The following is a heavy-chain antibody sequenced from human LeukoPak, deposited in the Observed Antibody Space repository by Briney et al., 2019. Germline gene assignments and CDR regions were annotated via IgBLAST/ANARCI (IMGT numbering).Heavy chain of an antibody. J-gene: IGHJ4*02. Sequence: PSETLSLTCTVSGGSISSGGYSWSWIRQHPGKGLEWIGYIYYSGSTYYNPSLKSRVTISVDTSKNQFSLKLSSVTAADTAEYYCARGGGTPFHYWGQGTLVTVSS. CDR1: GGSISSGGYS. D-gene: IGHD1-1*01. V-gene: IGHV4-31*03. CDR3: ARGGGTPFHY. CDR2: IYYSGST.